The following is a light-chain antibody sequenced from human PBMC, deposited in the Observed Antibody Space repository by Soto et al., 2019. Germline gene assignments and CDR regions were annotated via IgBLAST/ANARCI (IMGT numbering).Light chain of an antibody. Sequence: EIVLTQSPGTLSLSPGERATLSCRASQSVSSSSLAWYQQKPGQAPRLLIYDTSSRATGIPDRFSGSGSGTDFTLTISRMEPEDFAVYYCQQYVSSPLTFGGWTKVDIK. CDR3: QQYVSSPLT. CDR1: QSVSSSS. CDR2: DTS. V-gene: IGKV3-20*01. J-gene: IGKJ4*01.